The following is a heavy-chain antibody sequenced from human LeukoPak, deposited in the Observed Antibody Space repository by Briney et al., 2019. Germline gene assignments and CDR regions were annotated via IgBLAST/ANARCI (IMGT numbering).Heavy chain of an antibody. CDR2: ISWDGGST. D-gene: IGHD5-18*01. CDR3: AKDLLRGYSYGYFDY. V-gene: IGHV3-43*01. CDR1: GFTFDDYT. Sequence: GGSLRLSCAASGFTFDDYTMHWVRQAPGKGLEWVSLISWDGGSTYYADSVEGRFTISRDNSKNSLYLQMNSLRTEDTALYYCAKDLLRGYSYGYFDYWGQGTLVTVSS. J-gene: IGHJ4*02.